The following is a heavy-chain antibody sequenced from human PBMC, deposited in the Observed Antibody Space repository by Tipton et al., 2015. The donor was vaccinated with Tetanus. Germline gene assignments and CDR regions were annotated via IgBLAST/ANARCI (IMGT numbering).Heavy chain of an antibody. V-gene: IGHV3-23*01. CDR1: GFTFSGYS. J-gene: IGHJ3*02. D-gene: IGHD1-26*01. CDR2: ISGSGGST. CDR3: ARTRELGDAFDI. Sequence: SLRLSCAASGFTFSGYSMNWVRQAPGKGLEWVSAISGSGGSTYYADSVKGRFTISRDNSKNTLYLQMNSLRAEDTAVYYCARTRELGDAFDIWGQGTMVTVSS.